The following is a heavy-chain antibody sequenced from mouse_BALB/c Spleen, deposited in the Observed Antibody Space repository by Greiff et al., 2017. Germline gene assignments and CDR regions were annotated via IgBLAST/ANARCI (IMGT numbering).Heavy chain of an antibody. CDR2: ISYSGST. Sequence: VQLKESGPGLVKPSQSLSLTCTVTGYSITSDYAWNWIRQFPGNKLEWMGYISYSGSTSYNPSLKSRISITRDTSKNQFFLQLNSVTTEDTATYYCARSGTTAYYFDYWGQGTTLTVSS. CDR1: GYSITSDYA. V-gene: IGHV3-2*02. J-gene: IGHJ2*01. CDR3: ARSGTTAYYFDY. D-gene: IGHD1-2*01.